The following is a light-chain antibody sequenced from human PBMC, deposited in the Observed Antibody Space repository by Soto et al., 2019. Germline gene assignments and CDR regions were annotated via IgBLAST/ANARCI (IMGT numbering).Light chain of an antibody. CDR3: GTWDSSLSAGVWV. CDR1: SSNIGNNY. CDR2: DNN. Sequence: QAVVTQPPSVSAAPGQKVTISCSGSSSNIGNNYVSWYQQLPGTAPKLLIYDNNKRPSGIPDRFSGSKSGTSATLGITGLQTGDEADYYCGTWDSSLSAGVWVFGGGTKLTVL. V-gene: IGLV1-51*01. J-gene: IGLJ3*02.